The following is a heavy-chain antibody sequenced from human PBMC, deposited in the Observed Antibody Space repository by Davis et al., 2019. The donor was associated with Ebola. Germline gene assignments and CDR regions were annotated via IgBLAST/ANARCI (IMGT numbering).Heavy chain of an antibody. CDR1: GFTFSSYG. V-gene: IGHV3-33*01. D-gene: IGHD3-10*01. CDR3: ARGEDYYGSGSYYYNWFDP. Sequence: GGSLRLSCAASGFTFSSYGMHWVRQGPGKGLEWVAVIWYDGSEKYYSDSVKGRFTVSRDNSKNLMFLQMNSLRAEDTAIYHCARGEDYYGSGSYYYNWFDPWGPGTLVTVSS. J-gene: IGHJ5*02. CDR2: IWYDGSEK.